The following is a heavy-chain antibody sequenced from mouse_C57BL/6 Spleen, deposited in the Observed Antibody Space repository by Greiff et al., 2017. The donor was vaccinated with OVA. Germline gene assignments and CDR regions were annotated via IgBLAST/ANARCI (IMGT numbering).Heavy chain of an antibody. CDR2: IDPSDSYT. V-gene: IGHV1-69*01. CDR3: ARRGLGFAY. CDR1: GYTFTSYW. D-gene: IGHD6-1*01. J-gene: IGHJ3*01. Sequence: VQLQQPGAELVMPGASVKLSCKASGYTFTSYWMHWVKQRPGQGLEWIGEIDPSDSYTNYNQKFKGKSTLTVDKSSSTAYMQLSSLTSEDSAVYYCARRGLGFAYWGQGTLVTVSA.